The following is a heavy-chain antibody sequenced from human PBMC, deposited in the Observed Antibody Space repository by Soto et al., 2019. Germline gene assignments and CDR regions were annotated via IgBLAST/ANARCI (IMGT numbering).Heavy chain of an antibody. CDR2: IDPNSGGT. Sequence: QVQLVQSGAEVKKPGASVKVSCKASGYTFIGYYMHWVRQAPGQGLEWMGWIDPNSGGTNYAQKFKGRVTMTRDTYSNTGYMELSRLTSDDTAVYYCARGAATGAFDPWGQGTLVTVSS. V-gene: IGHV1-2*02. CDR1: GYTFIGYY. CDR3: ARGAATGAFDP. D-gene: IGHD1-26*01. J-gene: IGHJ5*02.